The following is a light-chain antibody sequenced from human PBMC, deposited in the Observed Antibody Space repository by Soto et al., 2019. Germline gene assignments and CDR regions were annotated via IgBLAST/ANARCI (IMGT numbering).Light chain of an antibody. CDR2: KAS. CDR1: QNINNW. J-gene: IGKJ1*01. Sequence: DIQMTQSPSTLSASVGDRVTITCRASQNINNWLAWYQQRPGKAPKLLIYKASSLQSGVPSRFSGTGSGTEFTLTISSLQPDDFASYYCQQHDTYSWTFGQGTRVEIK. CDR3: QQHDTYSWT. V-gene: IGKV1-5*03.